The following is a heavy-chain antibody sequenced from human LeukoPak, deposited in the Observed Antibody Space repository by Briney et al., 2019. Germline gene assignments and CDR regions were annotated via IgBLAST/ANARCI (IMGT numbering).Heavy chain of an antibody. D-gene: IGHD5-24*01. J-gene: IGHJ6*02. Sequence: SETLSLTCTVSGGSINNRSYYWGWIRRPPGQGLEWIGSIYYSGSTNYNPSLKSRVTISVDTSKNQFSLKLSSVTAADTAVYYCARDGYKFYYYYGMDVWGQGTTVTVSS. V-gene: IGHV4-39*01. CDR3: ARDGYKFYYYYGMDV. CDR2: IYYSGST. CDR1: GGSINNRSYY.